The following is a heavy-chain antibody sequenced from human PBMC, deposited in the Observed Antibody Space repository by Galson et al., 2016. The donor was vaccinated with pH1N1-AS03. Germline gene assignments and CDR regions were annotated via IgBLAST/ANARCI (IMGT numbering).Heavy chain of an antibody. CDR3: ARGQEGFPRNWNVAPYGLAV. Sequence: SVKVSCKASGDTFTKYSISWVRQAPGQGLEWMGRIIPMLGLANYPQKFQARLTIVADESTATSYMELSNLTPDDTAMYYCARGQEGFPRNWNVAPYGLAVWGQGTIVAVTS. J-gene: IGHJ3*01. CDR2: IIPMLGLA. V-gene: IGHV1-69*04. CDR1: GDTFTKYS. D-gene: IGHD1-1*01.